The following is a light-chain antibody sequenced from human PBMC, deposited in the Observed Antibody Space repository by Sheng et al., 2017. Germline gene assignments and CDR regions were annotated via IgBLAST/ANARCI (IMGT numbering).Light chain of an antibody. J-gene: IGKJ2*01. CDR3: QQSYITPHT. V-gene: IGKV1-39*01. CDR2: KAS. CDR1: QSISSY. Sequence: DIQMTQSPSSLSASVGDRVTITCRASQSISSYLNWYQQKPGKAPKLLIYKASSLESGVPSRFTGSGSGPDFSLSISSLQPEDFATYYCQQSYITPHTFGQGTKLEI.